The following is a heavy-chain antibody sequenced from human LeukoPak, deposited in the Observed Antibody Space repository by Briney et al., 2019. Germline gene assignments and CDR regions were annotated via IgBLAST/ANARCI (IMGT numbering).Heavy chain of an antibody. D-gene: IGHD1-26*01. V-gene: IGHV1-2*02. CDR3: AREIVGATSFDY. J-gene: IGHJ4*02. CDR1: GYTFTGYY. Sequence: GASVKVSCKAPGYTFTGYYMHWVRQAPGQGLEWMGWINPNSGGTNYAQKFQGRVTMTRDTSISTAYMELSRLRSDDTAVYYCAREIVGATSFDYWGQGTLVTVSS. CDR2: INPNSGGT.